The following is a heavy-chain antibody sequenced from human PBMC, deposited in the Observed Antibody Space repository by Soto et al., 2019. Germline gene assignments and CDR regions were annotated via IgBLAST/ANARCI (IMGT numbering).Heavy chain of an antibody. V-gene: IGHV4-4*07. Sequence: SETLSLTCTVSGGSISSYYWSWIRQPAGKGLEWIGRIYTSGSTNYNPSLKSRVTMSVDTSKNQFSLKLSSVTAADTAVYYCASSYCSGGSCTFDYWGQGTLVTVSS. CDR3: ASSYCSGGSCTFDY. J-gene: IGHJ4*02. D-gene: IGHD2-15*01. CDR2: IYTSGST. CDR1: GGSISSYY.